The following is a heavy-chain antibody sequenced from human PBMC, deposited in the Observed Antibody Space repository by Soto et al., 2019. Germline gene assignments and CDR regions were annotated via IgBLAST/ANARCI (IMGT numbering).Heavy chain of an antibody. Sequence: GESLKISCKGSGYSFTSYWVGWVRQMPGKGLEWMGIIYPGDSDTRYSPSFQGQVTISADKSISTAYLQWSSLKASDTAMYYCARQGCSSTSCYIWGYYYYGMDVWGQGTTVTVSS. D-gene: IGHD2-2*02. CDR2: IYPGDSDT. CDR1: GYSFTSYW. J-gene: IGHJ6*02. CDR3: ARQGCSSTSCYIWGYYYYGMDV. V-gene: IGHV5-51*01.